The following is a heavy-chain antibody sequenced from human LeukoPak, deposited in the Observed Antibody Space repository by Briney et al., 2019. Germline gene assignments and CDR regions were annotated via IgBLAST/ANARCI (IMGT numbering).Heavy chain of an antibody. CDR3: ARWNYYGSGRDYYYGMDV. Sequence: ASVKVSCEASGYPFNKYGITWVRQAPGQGLEWMGWVSANSGSTDYAQKFQGRVTMTADTFTSTAYMELRSLRSDDAAVYYCARWNYYGSGRDYYYGMDVWGQGTTVTVSS. CDR1: GYPFNKYG. CDR2: VSANSGST. J-gene: IGHJ6*02. D-gene: IGHD3-10*01. V-gene: IGHV1-18*01.